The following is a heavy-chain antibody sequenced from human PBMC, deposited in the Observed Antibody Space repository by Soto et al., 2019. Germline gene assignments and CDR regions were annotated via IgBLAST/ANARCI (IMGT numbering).Heavy chain of an antibody. Sequence: LSLTCSVSGCSSNTFALTWSWIRRTRGWGLEWIGSIYKSGRTYYIPSLKSRVTISLEKSNNQFSLKINSVVAADTAIYYCAREMTIFGGAPWGGVRVRG. CDR1: GCSSNTFALT. CDR3: AREMTIFGGAPWGGVRV. V-gene: IGHV4-30-2*01. J-gene: IGHJ6*01. D-gene: IGHD3-3*01. CDR2: IYKSGRT.